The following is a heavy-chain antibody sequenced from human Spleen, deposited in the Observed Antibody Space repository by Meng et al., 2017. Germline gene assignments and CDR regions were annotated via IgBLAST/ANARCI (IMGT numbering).Heavy chain of an antibody. D-gene: IGHD4-17*01. CDR3: AMQMTTVTTSFYFDY. J-gene: IGHJ4*02. Sequence: GESLKISCAGSGFIFSSYAMNWVRQAPGKGLEWVSAISGSGVSTYYADSVKGRFTISRDNSKNTLYLQMNSLRVEDTAVYYCAMQMTTVTTSFYFDYWGQGTLVTVSS. CDR2: ISGSGVST. V-gene: IGHV3-23*01. CDR1: GFIFSSYA.